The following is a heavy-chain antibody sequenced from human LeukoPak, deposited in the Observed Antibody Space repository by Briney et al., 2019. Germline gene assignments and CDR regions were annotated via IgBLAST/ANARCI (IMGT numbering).Heavy chain of an antibody. CDR3: ARDGTPMVRVSFDF. V-gene: IGHV3-7*03. J-gene: IGHJ4*02. Sequence: GGSLRLSCTASGFTFSTYWMSWVRQAPGKGLEWVAIIKEDGSEKYYVDSVKGRFTISRDNAKNSLYLQMNSLGAEDTAVYYCARDGTPMVRVSFDFWGQGTLVTVSS. D-gene: IGHD3-10*01. CDR2: IKEDGSEK. CDR1: GFTFSTYW.